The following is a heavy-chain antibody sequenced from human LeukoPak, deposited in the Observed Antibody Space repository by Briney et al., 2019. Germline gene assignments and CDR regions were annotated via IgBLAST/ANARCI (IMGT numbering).Heavy chain of an antibody. V-gene: IGHV4-59*01. J-gene: IGHJ3*02. Sequence: SETLSLTCTVSGGSISSYYWSWIRQPPGKGLEWIGYIYYSGSTNYNPSLKSRVSISVDTSKNQFSLKLSSVTAADTAVYYCAREVVIEDAFDIWGQGTMVTVSS. CDR3: AREVVIEDAFDI. CDR1: GGSISSYY. CDR2: IYYSGST. D-gene: IGHD3-22*01.